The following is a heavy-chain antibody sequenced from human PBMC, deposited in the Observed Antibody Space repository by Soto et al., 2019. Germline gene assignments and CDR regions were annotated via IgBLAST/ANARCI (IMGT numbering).Heavy chain of an antibody. CDR2: ISSSSSTI. Sequence: GASLRLSCAASGFTFSSYSMNWVRQAPGKGLEWVSYISSSSSTIYYADSVKGRFTISRDNAKNTLYLQMNSLRAEDTAVYYCAKCGSGSYYKGPLDYWGQGTLVTVSS. D-gene: IGHD3-10*01. V-gene: IGHV3-48*01. CDR3: AKCGSGSYYKGPLDY. J-gene: IGHJ4*02. CDR1: GFTFSSYS.